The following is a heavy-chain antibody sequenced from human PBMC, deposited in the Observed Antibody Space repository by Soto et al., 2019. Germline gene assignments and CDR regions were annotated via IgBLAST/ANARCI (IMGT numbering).Heavy chain of an antibody. CDR1: GGTFSRYA. D-gene: IGHD3-22*01. CDR3: ARSYGSRGYNHYYYYGMDV. J-gene: IGHJ6*02. CDR2: IIPIFGTV. V-gene: IGHV1-69*06. Sequence: SVKVSCKASGGTFSRYAISWVRQAPGQGLEWMGGIIPIFGTVKYAQKFQGRVTITADKSTSTAYMELSSLRSEDTAVYYCARSYGSRGYNHYYYYGMDVWGQGTTVTVSS.